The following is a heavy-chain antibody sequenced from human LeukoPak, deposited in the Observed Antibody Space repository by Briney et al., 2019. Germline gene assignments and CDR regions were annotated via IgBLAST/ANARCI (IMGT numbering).Heavy chain of an antibody. J-gene: IGHJ4*02. CDR2: MNPNSGHT. V-gene: IGHV1-8*01. CDR1: AYTFTTSD. D-gene: IGHD6-13*01. CDR3: ARDRRYSSQDY. Sequence: ASVKVSCKASAYTFTTSDINWVRQAAGQGLEWMGWMNPNSGHTGYAQRFQGRVTMTRNTSISTAYMELSSLRSEDMAVYYCARDRRYSSQDYWGQGTLVTVSS.